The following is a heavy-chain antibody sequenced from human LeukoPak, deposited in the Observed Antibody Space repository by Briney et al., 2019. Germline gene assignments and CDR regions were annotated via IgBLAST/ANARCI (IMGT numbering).Heavy chain of an antibody. CDR3: ASRAGIAVADY. J-gene: IGHJ4*02. V-gene: IGHV4-4*02. Sequence: SETLSLTCAVSGGXISSTNCWSWVRQPPGKVLEWIGEIYRSGSANYNPSLKSRVTISVDKSKNHFSLKLSSVTAADTAVYYCASRAGIAVADYWGQGTLVTVSS. CDR2: IYRSGSA. CDR1: GGXISSTNC. D-gene: IGHD6-19*01.